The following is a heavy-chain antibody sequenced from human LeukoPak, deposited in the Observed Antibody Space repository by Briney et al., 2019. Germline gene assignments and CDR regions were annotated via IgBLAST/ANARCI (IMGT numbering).Heavy chain of an antibody. J-gene: IGHJ4*02. Sequence: GGSLRLSCAASGFTVRSNFMSWVRQAPGKGLEWVSIIYSNGNTYYADSVKGRFTISRDFSKNTVYLQMNSLRAEDTAVYYCARHSTGASNLAVYFDYWGQGALVTVSS. CDR2: IYSNGNT. CDR1: GFTVRSNF. CDR3: ARHSTGASNLAVYFDY. D-gene: IGHD3-16*01. V-gene: IGHV3-66*04.